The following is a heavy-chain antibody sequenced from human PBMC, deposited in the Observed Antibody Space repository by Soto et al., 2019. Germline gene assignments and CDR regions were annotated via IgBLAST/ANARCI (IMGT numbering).Heavy chain of an antibody. CDR3: AITGITIFGVPRFGFDY. CDR2: INAGNGNT. Sequence: ASVKVSCKASGYTFTSYAMHWVRQAPGQRLEWMGWINAGNGNTKYSQKFQGRVTITRDTSASTAYMELSSLRSEDTAVYYCAITGITIFGVPRFGFDYWGQGTLVTVSS. V-gene: IGHV1-3*01. CDR1: GYTFTSYA. D-gene: IGHD3-3*01. J-gene: IGHJ4*02.